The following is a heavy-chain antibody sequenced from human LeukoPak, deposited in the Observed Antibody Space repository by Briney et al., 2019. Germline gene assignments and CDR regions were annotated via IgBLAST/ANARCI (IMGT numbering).Heavy chain of an antibody. D-gene: IGHD5-18*01. CDR3: AVWLMDTAMVKDFDY. V-gene: IGHV1-69*05. Sequence: SVKVSCKASGGTFSSYAISWVRQAPGQGLEWMGRIIPIFGTANYAQRFQGRVTITTDESTSTAYMELSSLRSEDTAVYYCAVWLMDTAMVKDFDYWGQGTLVTVSS. CDR2: IIPIFGTA. J-gene: IGHJ4*02. CDR1: GGTFSSYA.